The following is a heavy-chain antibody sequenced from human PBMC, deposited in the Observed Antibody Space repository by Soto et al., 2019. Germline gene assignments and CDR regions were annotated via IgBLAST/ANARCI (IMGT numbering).Heavy chain of an antibody. J-gene: IGHJ6*02. V-gene: IGHV4-39*01. CDR2: SSYTAST. D-gene: IGHD3-10*01. CDR1: GGCISNVSSY. Sequence: SETLSLTCTVSGGCISNVSSYWDWILQAQGKGLEWIGSSSYTASTFYSPSVNSRVTISVDTSKNQFSLKLSSLTAADTAVYYCVSRYCSGSGQYGIDLCGQGTPVTVSS. CDR3: VSRYCSGSGQYGIDL.